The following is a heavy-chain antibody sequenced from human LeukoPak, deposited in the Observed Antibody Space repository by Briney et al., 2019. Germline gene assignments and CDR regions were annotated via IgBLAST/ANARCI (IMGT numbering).Heavy chain of an antibody. J-gene: IGHJ4*02. CDR3: ARALRVGSSGYYYFDY. V-gene: IGHV3-20*04. CDR1: GFTFDDYG. CDR2: IDWNGGST. Sequence: GGSLRLSCAASGFTFDDYGMTWVRQPPGKGLEWVSGIDWNGGSTGYADSVKGRFTISRDNAKNSLYLQMDSLRAEDTALYYCARALRVGSSGYYYFDYWGQGTLVTVFS. D-gene: IGHD6-25*01.